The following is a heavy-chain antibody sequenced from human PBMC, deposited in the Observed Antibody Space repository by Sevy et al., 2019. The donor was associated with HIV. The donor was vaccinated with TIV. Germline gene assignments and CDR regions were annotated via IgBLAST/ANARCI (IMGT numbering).Heavy chain of an antibody. CDR2: IRYDGSNK. V-gene: IGHV3-30*02. D-gene: IGHD3-22*01. CDR3: AKRRDSSCYPYYFDY. J-gene: IGHJ4*02. Sequence: GGSLRLSCAASGFTFSSYGMHWVRQAPGKGLEWVAFIRYDGSNKYYADSVKGRFTISRDNSKNTLYLQMNSLRAEDTAVYYCAKRRDSSCYPYYFDYWGKGTLVTV. CDR1: GFTFSSYG.